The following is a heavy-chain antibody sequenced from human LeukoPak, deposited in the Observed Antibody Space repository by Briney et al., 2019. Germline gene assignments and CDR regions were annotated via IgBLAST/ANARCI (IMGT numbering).Heavy chain of an antibody. CDR3: ARDYYDILTGYSIRRYGMDV. V-gene: IGHV3-48*03. J-gene: IGHJ6*04. D-gene: IGHD3-9*01. CDR2: ISSSGSTI. CDR1: GFTLSSYE. Sequence: GGSLRLSCAVSGFTLSSYEMNWVRQAPGKGLEWVSYISSSGSTIYYADSVKGRFTISRDNAKDSLYLQVNSLRVEDTAVYYCARDYYDILTGYSIRRYGMDVWGKGTTVTVSS.